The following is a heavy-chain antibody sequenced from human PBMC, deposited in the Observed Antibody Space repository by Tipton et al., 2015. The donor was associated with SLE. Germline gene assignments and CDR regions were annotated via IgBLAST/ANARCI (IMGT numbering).Heavy chain of an antibody. CDR2: IKQDGSEK. D-gene: IGHD6-25*01. Sequence: GSLRLSCAASGFTFSSYWMSWVRQAPGKGLEWVANIKQDGSEKYYVDSVKGRFTISRDNAKNSLYLQMNSLRAEDTAVYYCATLAGPWEAARRDGAFDIWGQGTMVTVSS. J-gene: IGHJ3*02. CDR1: GFTFSSYW. CDR3: ATLAGPWEAARRDGAFDI. V-gene: IGHV3-7*01.